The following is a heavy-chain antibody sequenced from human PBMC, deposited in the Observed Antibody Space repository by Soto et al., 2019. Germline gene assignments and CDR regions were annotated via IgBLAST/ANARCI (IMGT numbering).Heavy chain of an antibody. Sequence: QVQLQQWGAGLLKPSETLSLTCAVYGGSFSGYYWSWIRQPPGKGLEWIGEINHSGSTNYNPSLKSRVPISVDTSKNQFSLKLSSVTAADTAVYYCARGPTMGQLVTSDDAFDIWGQGTMVTVSS. J-gene: IGHJ3*02. D-gene: IGHD6-6*01. CDR1: GGSFSGYY. CDR3: ARGPTMGQLVTSDDAFDI. CDR2: INHSGST. V-gene: IGHV4-34*01.